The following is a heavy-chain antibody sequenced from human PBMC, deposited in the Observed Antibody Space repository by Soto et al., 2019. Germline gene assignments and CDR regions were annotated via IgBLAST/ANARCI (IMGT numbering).Heavy chain of an antibody. CDR1: GGSISSYY. Sequence: SETLSLTCTVSGGSISSYYWSWIQQPPGKGLEWIGYIYYSGSTNYNPSLKSRVTISVDTSKNQFSLKLSSVTAADTAVYYCAREDSGYSYGNYGMDVWGQGTTVTVSS. CDR3: AREDSGYSYGNYGMDV. D-gene: IGHD5-18*01. J-gene: IGHJ6*02. CDR2: IYYSGST. V-gene: IGHV4-59*01.